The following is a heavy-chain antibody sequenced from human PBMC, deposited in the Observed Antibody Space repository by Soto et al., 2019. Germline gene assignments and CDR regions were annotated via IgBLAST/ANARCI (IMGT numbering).Heavy chain of an antibody. CDR2: IVVGSGNT. CDR3: AAEDSSGWYGVYYYYGMDV. CDR1: GFTFTSSA. J-gene: IGHJ6*02. V-gene: IGHV1-58*01. D-gene: IGHD6-19*01. Sequence: SVKVSCKASGFTFTSSAVQWVRQARGQRLEWIGWIVVGSGNTNYAQKFQERVTITRDMSTSTAYMELSSLRSEDTAAYYCAAEDSSGWYGVYYYYGMDVWGQGTTVTVSS.